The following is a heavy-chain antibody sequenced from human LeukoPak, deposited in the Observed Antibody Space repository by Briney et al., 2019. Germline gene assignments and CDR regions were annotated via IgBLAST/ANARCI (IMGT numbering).Heavy chain of an antibody. D-gene: IGHD4-17*01. CDR3: AKDGPDYGDYVSYFDY. CDR1: GFTFSSYA. Sequence: GGSLRLSCAASGFTFSSYAMSWVRQAPGKGLEWVSAISGSGGSTYYADSVKGRFTISRDNSKNTLYLQMNSLRAEDTAVYYCAKDGPDYGDYVSYFDYRGQGTLVTVSS. J-gene: IGHJ4*02. V-gene: IGHV3-23*01. CDR2: ISGSGGST.